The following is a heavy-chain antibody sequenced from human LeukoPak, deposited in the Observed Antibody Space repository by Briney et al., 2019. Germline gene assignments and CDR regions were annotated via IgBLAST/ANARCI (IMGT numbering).Heavy chain of an antibody. Sequence: PSQTLSLTCTVSGGSISSGDNYWSWIRQPPGKGLEWIGYIYYSGSTFHYNPSLKSRVNISVDTSKNQFSLRLSSVTAVDTAVYYCASTNCSSASCYGANWFDPWGQGTLVTVSS. CDR3: ASTNCSSASCYGANWFDP. J-gene: IGHJ5*02. V-gene: IGHV4-30-4*08. D-gene: IGHD2-2*01. CDR2: IYYSGST. CDR1: GGSISSGDNY.